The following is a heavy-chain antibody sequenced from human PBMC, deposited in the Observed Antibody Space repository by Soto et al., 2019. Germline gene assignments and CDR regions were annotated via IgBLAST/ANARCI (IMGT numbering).Heavy chain of an antibody. CDR3: ARDASGMFDP. Sequence: SETLSLTCTVSGGSISSYYWSWIRQPPGKGLEWIGYIYYSGSTNYNPSLKSRVTISVDTSKNQFSLKLSSVTAADTAVYYCARDASGMFDPWGQGTLVTVSS. V-gene: IGHV4-59*01. J-gene: IGHJ5*02. CDR1: GGSISSYY. D-gene: IGHD3-10*01. CDR2: IYYSGST.